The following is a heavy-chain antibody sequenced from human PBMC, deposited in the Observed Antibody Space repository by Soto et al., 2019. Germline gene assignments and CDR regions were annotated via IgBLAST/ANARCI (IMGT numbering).Heavy chain of an antibody. Sequence: QVQLVQSGAEVKKPGSSVKVSCTASGDTFNFYTISWVRQAPGQGLEWMGRTIPMLGMADYPQKFQGRVTISAGKSTSTVYMTLPRLRSEDTAVYYCATNYGSGSTAFDYWGQGTLVTVSS. D-gene: IGHD3-10*01. V-gene: IGHV1-69*02. CDR1: GDTFNFYT. CDR2: TIPMLGMA. CDR3: ATNYGSGSTAFDY. J-gene: IGHJ4*02.